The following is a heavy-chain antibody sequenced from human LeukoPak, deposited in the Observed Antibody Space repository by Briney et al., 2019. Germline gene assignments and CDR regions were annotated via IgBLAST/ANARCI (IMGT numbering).Heavy chain of an antibody. V-gene: IGHV3-7*01. CDR2: INQDGTEQ. D-gene: IGHD2-2*01. CDR3: ARVGYCSTTSCYWRAFGC. J-gene: IGHJ4*02. Sequence: GGSLRLSCAASGFTFSGHWMSWARQAPGKGLEWVANINQDGTEQYYVDSVKGRFTISRDNAKNSLYLQMNSLRAEDTAVYYCARVGYCSTTSCYWRAFGCWGEGALVTVSS. CDR1: GFTFSGHW.